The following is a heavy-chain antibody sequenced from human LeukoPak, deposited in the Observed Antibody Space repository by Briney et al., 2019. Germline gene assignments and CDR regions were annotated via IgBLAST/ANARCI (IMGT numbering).Heavy chain of an antibody. Sequence: PGGSLRLSCAASGFTFSSYGMHWVRQAPGKGLEWVAFIRYDGSNKYYADSVKGRFTISRDNSKNTLYLQMNSLRAEDTAVYYCAKDPRAVAGPASYLDYWGQGTLVTVSS. CDR3: AKDPRAVAGPASYLDY. V-gene: IGHV3-30*02. CDR1: GFTFSSYG. J-gene: IGHJ4*02. D-gene: IGHD6-19*01. CDR2: IRYDGSNK.